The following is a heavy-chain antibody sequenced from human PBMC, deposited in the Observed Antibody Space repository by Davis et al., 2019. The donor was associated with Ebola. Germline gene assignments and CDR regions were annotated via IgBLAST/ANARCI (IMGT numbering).Heavy chain of an antibody. J-gene: IGHJ6*02. CDR2: INTNTGNP. CDR1: GYTFTGYY. V-gene: IGHV7-4-1*02. Sequence: AASVKVSCKASGYTFTGYYMHWVRQAPGQGLEWMGWINTNTGNPTYAQGFTGRFVFSLDTSVSTAYLQISSLKAEDTAVYYCARDLVGATSIYYYYGMDVWGQGTTVTVSS. D-gene: IGHD1-26*01. CDR3: ARDLVGATSIYYYYGMDV.